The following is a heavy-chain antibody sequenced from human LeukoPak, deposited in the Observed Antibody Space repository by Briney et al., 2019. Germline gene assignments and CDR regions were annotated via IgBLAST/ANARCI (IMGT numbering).Heavy chain of an antibody. CDR1: GGSISSSPYY. D-gene: IGHD1-1*01. J-gene: IGHJ4*02. CDR2: IYYRGNT. CDR3: ARPTTGPATQGYDS. V-gene: IGHV4-39*01. Sequence: SETLSLTCTVSGGSISSSPYYRAWIRQPPGRGLEWIGSIYYRGNTYHNPSLKSRVTISVDPSKNQFSLSVISVTAADTAVYFCARPTTGPATQGYDSWGQGILVTVAS.